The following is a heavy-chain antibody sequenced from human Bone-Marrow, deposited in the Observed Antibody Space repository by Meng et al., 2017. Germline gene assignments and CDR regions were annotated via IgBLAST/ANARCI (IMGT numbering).Heavy chain of an antibody. CDR2: IYYSGST. D-gene: IGHD3-10*01. J-gene: IGHJ4*02. Sequence: SETLSLTCTVSGGSISSSSYYWGWIRQPPGKGLEWIGSIYYSGSTYYNPSLKSRVTISVDTSKNQFSLKLSSVTAADTAVYYCALITMVRGVHMGGRHIDYWGQGTLVTVSS. CDR3: ALITMVRGVHMGGRHIDY. CDR1: GGSISSSSYY. V-gene: IGHV4-39*07.